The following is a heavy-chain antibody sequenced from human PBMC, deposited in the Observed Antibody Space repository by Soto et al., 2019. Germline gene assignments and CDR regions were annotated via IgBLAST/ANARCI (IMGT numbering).Heavy chain of an antibody. D-gene: IGHD3-16*01. CDR1: GGSISSGGYC. CDR2: TKYSGST. J-gene: IGHJ2*01. V-gene: IGHV4-31*03. Sequence: QVQLQESGPGLVKPSQTLSLTCTVSGGSISSGGYCWSWIRQHPGKGQEWIGYTKYSGSTYYNPSLKSRVTISVDTSKNQFSLKLSSVTAADTAVYYCARDYGGAWYFDLWGRGTLVTVSS. CDR3: ARDYGGAWYFDL.